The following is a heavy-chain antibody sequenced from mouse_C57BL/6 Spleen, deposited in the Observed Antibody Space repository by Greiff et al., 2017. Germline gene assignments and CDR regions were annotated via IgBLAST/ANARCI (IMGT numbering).Heavy chain of an antibody. Sequence: EVNLVDSEGGLVQPGSSMKLSCTASGFTFSDYYMAWVRQVPEKGLEWVANINYDGSSTYYLDSLKSRFIISRDNAKNILYLQMSSLKSEDTATYYCARGITTLYFDVWGTGTTVTVSS. D-gene: IGHD1-1*01. J-gene: IGHJ1*03. CDR1: GFTFSDYY. V-gene: IGHV5-16*01. CDR3: ARGITTLYFDV. CDR2: INYDGSST.